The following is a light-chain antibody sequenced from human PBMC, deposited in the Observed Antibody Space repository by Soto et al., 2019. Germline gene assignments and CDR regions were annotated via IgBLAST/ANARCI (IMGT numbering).Light chain of an antibody. CDR3: YSFTTSSTYV. J-gene: IGLJ1*01. CDR1: SSDVGAYNY. Sequence: QSVLTQPASVSGSPGQSITISCNGTSSDVGAYNYVSWYQQHPAKIPKLMIYHVSNRPSGVSDRFSGSKSGNTASLTISGLQAEDEADYYCYSFTTSSTYVFGTGTKLTVL. V-gene: IGLV2-14*01. CDR2: HVS.